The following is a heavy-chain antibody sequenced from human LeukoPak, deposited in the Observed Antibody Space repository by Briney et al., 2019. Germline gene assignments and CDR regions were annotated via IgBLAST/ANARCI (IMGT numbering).Heavy chain of an antibody. CDR3: AKDVMNSGSWGDY. CDR1: VFTFSSDS. J-gene: IGHJ4*02. CDR2: ISGSGGST. D-gene: IGHD1-26*01. V-gene: IGHV3-23*01. Sequence: GGSLRLSCAASVFTFSSDSMNWVRQAPGKGLEWVSAISGSGGSTYYADSVKGRFTISRDNSKNTLYLQMNSLRAEDTAVYYCAKDVMNSGSWGDYWGQGTLVTVSS.